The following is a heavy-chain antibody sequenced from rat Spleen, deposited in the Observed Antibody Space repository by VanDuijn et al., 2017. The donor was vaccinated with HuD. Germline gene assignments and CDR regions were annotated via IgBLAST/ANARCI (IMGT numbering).Heavy chain of an antibody. D-gene: IGHD1-12*03. Sequence: EVQLVESGGGLVQPGRSLKLSCAASGFTFSDYNMAWVRQAPKKGLEWVATIIYDGSSTYYRDSVKGRFTISRDNAKSTLYLQMDSLRSEDTATYYCATHMRWLDWYFDFWGPGTMVTVSS. J-gene: IGHJ1*01. CDR3: ATHMRWLDWYFDF. CDR2: IIYDGSST. V-gene: IGHV5S10*01. CDR1: GFTFSDYN.